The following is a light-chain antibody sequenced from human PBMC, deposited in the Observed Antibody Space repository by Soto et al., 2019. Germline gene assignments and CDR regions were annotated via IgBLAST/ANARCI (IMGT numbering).Light chain of an antibody. Sequence: EIVMTQSPATLSVSPGERATLSCRASQSVSSNLAWYQQKPGQAPRLLIYGASTRATGIPARFSGSVSGTEFTLTISSLQSEDFAVYYCQQDNNWPWTFGQGTKMEIK. CDR3: QQDNNWPWT. CDR1: QSVSSN. J-gene: IGKJ1*01. CDR2: GAS. V-gene: IGKV3-15*01.